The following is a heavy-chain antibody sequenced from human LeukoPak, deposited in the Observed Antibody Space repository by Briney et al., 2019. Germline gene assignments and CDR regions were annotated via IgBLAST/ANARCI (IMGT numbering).Heavy chain of an antibody. Sequence: SVKVSCKASGGTFSSYAISWVRQAPGQGLEWMGGIIPIFGTANYAQKFQGRVTITTDESTSTAYMELSSLRSEDTAVYYCAREELTYDCGGKRREYYFDYWGQGTLVTVSS. D-gene: IGHD4-23*01. J-gene: IGHJ4*02. CDR3: AREELTYDCGGKRREYYFDY. CDR2: IIPIFGTA. V-gene: IGHV1-69*05. CDR1: GGTFSSYA.